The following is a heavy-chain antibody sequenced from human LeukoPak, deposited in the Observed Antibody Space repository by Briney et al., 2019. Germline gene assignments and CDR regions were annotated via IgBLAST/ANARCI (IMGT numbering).Heavy chain of an antibody. J-gene: IGHJ4*02. CDR3: ARRLYGSGSYRHDY. Sequence: PSETLSLTCAVYGGSFSGYYWSWIRQPPGKGLEWIGEINHSGSTNYSPSLKSRVTISVDTSKNQFSLKLSSVTAADTAVYYCARRLYGSGSYRHDYWGQGTLVTVSS. V-gene: IGHV4-34*01. CDR1: GGSFSGYY. D-gene: IGHD3-10*01. CDR2: INHSGST.